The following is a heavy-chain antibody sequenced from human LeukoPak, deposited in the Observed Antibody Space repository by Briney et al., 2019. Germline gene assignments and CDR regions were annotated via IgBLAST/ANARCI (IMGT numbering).Heavy chain of an antibody. CDR3: AKDQVVDAAIRTWFDP. Sequence: GGSLRLSCAASGFTFSSYAMSWVRQAPGKGLEWVSAISGSGGSTYYADSVKGRFTISRDTSKNTLYLQMNSLRAEDTAVYYCAKDQVVDAAIRTWFDPWGQGTLVTVS. CDR2: ISGSGGST. CDR1: GFTFSSYA. D-gene: IGHD5-18*01. V-gene: IGHV3-23*01. J-gene: IGHJ5*02.